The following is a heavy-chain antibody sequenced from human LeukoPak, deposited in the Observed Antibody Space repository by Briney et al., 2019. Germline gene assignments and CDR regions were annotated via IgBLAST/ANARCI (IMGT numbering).Heavy chain of an antibody. CDR1: GDSVSSNSAA. Sequence: SQTLSLTCVISGDSVSSNSAAWNWIRQSPSRGLEWLGRTYYRSKWHNDYAVSMKSRITINPDTSKNHFSLQLNSVTPGDTAVYYCVREADYFDYWGQGTLVTASS. V-gene: IGHV6-1*01. J-gene: IGHJ4*02. CDR3: VREADYFDY. CDR2: TYYRSKWHN.